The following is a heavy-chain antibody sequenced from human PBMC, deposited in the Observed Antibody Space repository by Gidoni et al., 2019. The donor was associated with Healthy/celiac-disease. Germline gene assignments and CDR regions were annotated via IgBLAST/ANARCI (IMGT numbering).Heavy chain of an antibody. Sequence: QVQLVQSGAEVKKPGSSVKVSCKASGGTFSSYAISWVRQAPGQGLDWMGGIIPIVGTANYAQKFQGRVTIAADESTSTAYMELSSLRSEDTAVYYCASKKQWLVSDYYYYGMDVWGQGTTVTVSS. J-gene: IGHJ6*02. CDR1: GGTFSSYA. V-gene: IGHV1-69*01. CDR2: IIPIVGTA. D-gene: IGHD6-19*01. CDR3: ASKKQWLVSDYYYYGMDV.